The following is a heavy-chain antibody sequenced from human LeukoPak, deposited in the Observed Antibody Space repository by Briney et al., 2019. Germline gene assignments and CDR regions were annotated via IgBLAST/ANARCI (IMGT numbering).Heavy chain of an antibody. V-gene: IGHV3-7*01. Sequence: SGGSLRLSCAASGFTFSSYWMSWVRQAPGKGLEWVANIKQDGSEKYYVDSVKGRFTISRDNAKNSLYLQMNSLRAEDTAVYYCARTERGYSDHYFDYWGQGTLVTVSS. J-gene: IGHJ4*02. CDR1: GFTFSSYW. D-gene: IGHD5-12*01. CDR2: IKQDGSEK. CDR3: ARTERGYSDHYFDY.